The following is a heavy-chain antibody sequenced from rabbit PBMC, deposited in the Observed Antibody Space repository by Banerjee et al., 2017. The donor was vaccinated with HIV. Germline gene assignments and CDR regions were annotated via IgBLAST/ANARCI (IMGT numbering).Heavy chain of an antibody. V-gene: IGHV1S40*01. CDR3: ARTHDGDYDFNL. D-gene: IGHD2-1*01. J-gene: IGHJ4*01. CDR2: IVVGSSGTT. CDR1: GFSFSSTYY. Sequence: QSLEESGGDLVKPGASLTLTCTASGFSFSSTYYMCWVRQAPGKGLEWIACIVVGSSGTTYYASWAKGRFTITKTSSTTVTLQMTSLTAADTATYFCARTHDGDYDFNLWGPGTLVTVS.